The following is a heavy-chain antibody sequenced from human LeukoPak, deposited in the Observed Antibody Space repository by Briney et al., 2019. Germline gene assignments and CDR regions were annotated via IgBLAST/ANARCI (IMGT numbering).Heavy chain of an antibody. CDR2: ISGSGGST. J-gene: IGHJ6*02. CDR1: GFTFSNTW. V-gene: IGHV3-23*01. CDR3: ARDTYYYGMDV. Sequence: GGSLRLSCAASGFTFSNTWMNWVRQAPGEGLEWVSAISGSGGSTYYADSVKGRFTISRDNSKNTLYLQMGSLRAEDTAVYYCARDTYYYGMDVWGQGATVTVSS.